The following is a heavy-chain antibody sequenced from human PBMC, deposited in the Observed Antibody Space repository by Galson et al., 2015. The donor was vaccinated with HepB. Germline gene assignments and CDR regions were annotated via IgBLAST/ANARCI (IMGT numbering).Heavy chain of an antibody. D-gene: IGHD3-10*01. J-gene: IGHJ6*03. Sequence: SETLSLTCDVSGDSINTTNWWTWVRQPPGQGLEWIGEIYHVGSTNYNPSLKNRVTLSIDKSKNQVSLRLTSVTAADTALYYCVRRSPFIIGSFSYHFLDVWGKGTTVAVSS. CDR1: GDSINTTNW. CDR2: IYHVGST. CDR3: VRRSPFIIGSFSYHFLDV. V-gene: IGHV4/OR15-8*02.